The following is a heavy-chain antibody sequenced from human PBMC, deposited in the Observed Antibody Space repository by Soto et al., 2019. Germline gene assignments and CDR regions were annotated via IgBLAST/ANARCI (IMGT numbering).Heavy chain of an antibody. D-gene: IGHD1-26*01. J-gene: IGHJ2*01. CDR3: AHRGGGIVYWYFYC. Sequence: QITLNESGPTLVKPTQTLTLTCTFSGFSLGTYGVGVGWIRQPPGKALEWLALIYWDDDKWLSPFLKSQVTITEDTSNRQLFLTLTTMDPVDTATYYCAHRGGGIVYWYFYCWGRGTPVIVSS. CDR1: GFSLGTYGVG. CDR2: IYWDDDK. V-gene: IGHV2-5*02.